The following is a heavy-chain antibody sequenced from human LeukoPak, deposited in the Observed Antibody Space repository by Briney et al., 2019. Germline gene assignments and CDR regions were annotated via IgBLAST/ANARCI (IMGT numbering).Heavy chain of an antibody. Sequence: SETLSLTCTVSGASINTYYWGWIRHPPGKGLEWIGYIYYSGTTSYNPSLKTRVTISIDTSKNQISLKLSSVTAPDTAVYYCARVLRPRASQYYFDYWGQGTLVTVSS. CDR2: IYYSGTT. CDR1: GASINTYY. CDR3: ARVLRPRASQYYFDY. V-gene: IGHV4-59*01. J-gene: IGHJ4*02.